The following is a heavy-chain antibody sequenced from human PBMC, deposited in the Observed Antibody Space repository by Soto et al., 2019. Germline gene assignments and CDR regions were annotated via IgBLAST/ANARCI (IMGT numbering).Heavy chain of an antibody. CDR2: INPSGGST. D-gene: IGHD3-10*01. V-gene: IGHV1-46*03. Sequence: ASVKVSCKASGYTFTSYYMHWVRQAPGQGLEWMGIINPSGGSTSYAQKFQGRVTMTRDTSTSTVYMELSSLRSEDTAVYYCARDPAGYGSGSYSYYYYMDVWGKGTTVTVSS. CDR1: GYTFTSYY. J-gene: IGHJ6*03. CDR3: ARDPAGYGSGSYSYYYYMDV.